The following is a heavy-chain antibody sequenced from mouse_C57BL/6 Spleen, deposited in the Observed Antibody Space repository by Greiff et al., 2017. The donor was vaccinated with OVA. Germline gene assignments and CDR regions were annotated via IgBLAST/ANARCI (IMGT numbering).Heavy chain of an antibody. CDR2: IRHKANGYPT. Sequence: DVQLQESGGGLVQSGGSLSLSCAASGFTFTDYYMSWVRQPPGKALEWLGFIRHKANGYPTEYSASVKGRFTISRDNSQSILYLQMNALRAEDSATYYCARYLLGLDYWGQGTTLTVSS. J-gene: IGHJ2*01. V-gene: IGHV7-3*01. CDR1: GFTFTDYY. CDR3: ARYLLGLDY. D-gene: IGHD4-1*01.